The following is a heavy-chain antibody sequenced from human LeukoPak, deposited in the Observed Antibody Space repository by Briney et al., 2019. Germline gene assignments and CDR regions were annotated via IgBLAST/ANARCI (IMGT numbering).Heavy chain of an antibody. CDR3: ARDFLIGFEYQLPLIGAFDI. V-gene: IGHV1-2*02. J-gene: IGHJ3*02. Sequence: ASVKVSCKASGYTFTGYYMHWVRQAPGQGLEGMGWINPNSGGTNYAQKFQGRVTMSRDTSISTAYMELSRLRSDDTAVYYCARDFLIGFEYQLPLIGAFDIWGQGTMVTVSS. CDR2: INPNSGGT. D-gene: IGHD2-2*01. CDR1: GYTFTGYY.